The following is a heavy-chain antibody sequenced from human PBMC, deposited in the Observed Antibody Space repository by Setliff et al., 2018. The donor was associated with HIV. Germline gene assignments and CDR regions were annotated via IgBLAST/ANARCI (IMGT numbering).Heavy chain of an antibody. CDR1: GYTFTSYD. CDR3: ERGHSAAGNYYYYGMDV. J-gene: IGHJ6*02. Sequence: ASVKVSCKASGYTFTSYDINWVRQATGQGLEWMGWMNPNSGNTGYAQKFQGRVTMTRNTSISTAYMELSSLRSEDTAVYYCERGHSAAGNYYYYGMDVWGQGTTVTVSS. D-gene: IGHD6-13*01. CDR2: MNPNSGNT. V-gene: IGHV1-8*02.